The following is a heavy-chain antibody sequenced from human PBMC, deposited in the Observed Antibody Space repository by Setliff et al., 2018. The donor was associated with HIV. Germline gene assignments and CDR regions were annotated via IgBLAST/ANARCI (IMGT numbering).Heavy chain of an antibody. D-gene: IGHD6-13*01. Sequence: GESLKISCQGSGYNFVDYSIAWVRQVPGKGLEWMGIIYPVDSGTRYSPSFQGQVTISADNSINTAYLQWTTLKATDSAMYYCASSGTGYSSSWDLPDFDYWGQGTLVTVSS. CDR1: GYNFVDYS. V-gene: IGHV5-51*01. CDR2: IYPVDSGT. J-gene: IGHJ4*02. CDR3: ASSGTGYSSSWDLPDFDY.